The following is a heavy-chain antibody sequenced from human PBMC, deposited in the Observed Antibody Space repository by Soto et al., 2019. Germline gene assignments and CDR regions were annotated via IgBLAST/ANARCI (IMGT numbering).Heavy chain of an antibody. Sequence: QVQLVESGGGVVQPGRSLRLSCAASGFTFSSYGMHWVRQAPGKGLEWVAVISYDGSNKYYADSVKGRFTISRDNSKNTLYLQMNGLRAEDTAVYYCAKVVEGLYYYYGIDVWGQGTTVTVSS. V-gene: IGHV3-30*18. CDR1: GFTFSSYG. CDR3: AKVVEGLYYYYGIDV. J-gene: IGHJ6*02. CDR2: ISYDGSNK. D-gene: IGHD3-16*02.